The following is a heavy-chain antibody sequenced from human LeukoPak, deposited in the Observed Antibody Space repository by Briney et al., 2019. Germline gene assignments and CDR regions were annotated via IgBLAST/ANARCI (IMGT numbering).Heavy chain of an antibody. Sequence: GGSLRLSCAASGLIFNSYAIHWVRQAPGKGLEWVAVISPDGTDTYYLDSVKGRFTISKDKSNNTLYLQMNSLRIEDTAMYYCARTGAYGELDFWGQGTLVTVSS. CDR2: ISPDGTDT. D-gene: IGHD5-12*01. CDR1: GLIFNSYA. CDR3: ARTGAYGELDF. J-gene: IGHJ4*02. V-gene: IGHV3-30*03.